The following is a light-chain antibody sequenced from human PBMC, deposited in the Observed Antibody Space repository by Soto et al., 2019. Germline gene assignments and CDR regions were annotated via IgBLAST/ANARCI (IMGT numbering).Light chain of an antibody. V-gene: IGKV1-39*01. J-gene: IGKJ1*01. CDR1: QDISSY. Sequence: DIQMTQSPSSLSASLGDRVTITCRANQDISSYLIWYQHKLGQAPKLLIHAASTLASGVPSRFSGSESGTDFTLTISGLEHEDSTTYYCQQSYKTPLTFSQGTKVEI. CDR2: AAS. CDR3: QQSYKTPLT.